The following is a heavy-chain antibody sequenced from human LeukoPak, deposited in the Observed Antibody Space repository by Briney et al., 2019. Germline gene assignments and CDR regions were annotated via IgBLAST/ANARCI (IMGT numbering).Heavy chain of an antibody. CDR1: GFTFSSYA. D-gene: IGHD3-16*02. CDR2: ISYDGSNK. CDR3: ARVYDYVWGSYRKGWYFDY. Sequence: GRSLRLSCAASGFTFSSYAMHWVRQAPGKGLEWVAVISYDGSNKYYADFVKGRFTISRDNSKNTLYLQMNSLRAEDTAVYYCARVYDYVWGSYRKGWYFDYWGQGTLVTVSS. J-gene: IGHJ4*02. V-gene: IGHV3-30*04.